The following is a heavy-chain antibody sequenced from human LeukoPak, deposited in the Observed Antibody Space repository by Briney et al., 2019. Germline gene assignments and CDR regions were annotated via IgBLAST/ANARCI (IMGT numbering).Heavy chain of an antibody. V-gene: IGHV3-30*02. D-gene: IGHD3-10*01. CDR1: VFTFSSYD. J-gene: IGHJ5*02. CDR3: AKYLFRERWFGES. Sequence: GGSLRLSCAASVFTFSSYDMHWVRQAPDKGLEWVAFIRYEGRSKYYADSVKGRFTISRDDSKNTLYLEMDSLRAKDTTVEYCAKYLFRERWFGESWGQGTLVTVSS. CDR2: IRYEGRSK.